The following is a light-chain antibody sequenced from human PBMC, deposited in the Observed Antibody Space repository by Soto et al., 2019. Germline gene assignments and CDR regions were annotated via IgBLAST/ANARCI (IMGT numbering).Light chain of an antibody. CDR3: QQYDDSYT. CDR2: GAS. Sequence: EIVLTQSPGTVSLSPGERATLSCRASQSVDSSFLAWYQQKPGQSPRLLIYGASNRATGIPDRFSGSGSGTDFTLTISRLEAEDFAVYFCQQYDDSYTFGQGTKLEIK. CDR1: QSVDSSF. V-gene: IGKV3-20*01. J-gene: IGKJ2*01.